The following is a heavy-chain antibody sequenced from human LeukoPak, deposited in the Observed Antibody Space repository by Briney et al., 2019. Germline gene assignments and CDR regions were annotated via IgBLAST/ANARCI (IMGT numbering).Heavy chain of an antibody. D-gene: IGHD3-22*01. CDR3: ARPYYYDSRIDP. J-gene: IGHJ5*02. Sequence: SQTLFLTCTVSGGSISSGDYYWSWIRQPPGKGLEWIAYMYYSGSTYYNPSLKSRVTMSADTSKNQLSQKLSSVTAADTAVYYCARPYYYDSRIDPWGQGILVTVSS. CDR2: MYYSGST. V-gene: IGHV4-30-4*01. CDR1: GGSISSGDYY.